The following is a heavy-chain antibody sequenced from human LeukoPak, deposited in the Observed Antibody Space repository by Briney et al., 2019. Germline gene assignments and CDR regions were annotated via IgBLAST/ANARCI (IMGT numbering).Heavy chain of an antibody. D-gene: IGHD6-13*01. Sequence: ASVRVSCKASGYTFTNNFMHWVRQAPGQGLEWIGIINPSGDNTWYAQKFQGRVTMTRDMATSTDYLEVSSLRSEDTAVYYCALGGSSSWYWGQGTLVTVSS. CDR2: INPSGDNT. CDR3: ALGGSSSWY. CDR1: GYTFTNNF. J-gene: IGHJ4*02. V-gene: IGHV1-46*01.